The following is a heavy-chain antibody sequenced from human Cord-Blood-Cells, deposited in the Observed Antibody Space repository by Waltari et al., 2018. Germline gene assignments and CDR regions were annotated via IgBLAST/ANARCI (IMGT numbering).Heavy chain of an antibody. CDR1: GGSFSGYY. V-gene: IGHV4-34*01. CDR3: ASIDAFDI. CDR2: INHSGST. Sequence: QVQLQQWGAGLLKPSATLSLTCAVYGGSFSGYYWSWIRQPPGKGLEWIGEINHSGSTNYNPSLKSRVTISVDTSKNQFSLKLSSVTAADTAVYYCASIDAFDIWGQGTMVTVSS. J-gene: IGHJ3*02.